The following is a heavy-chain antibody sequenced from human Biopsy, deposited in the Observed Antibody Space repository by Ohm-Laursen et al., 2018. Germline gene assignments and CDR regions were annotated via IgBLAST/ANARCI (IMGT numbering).Heavy chain of an antibody. Sequence: TLSLTCTVSGVSMNTGTYYWTWIRQNPATGLEWIGYVHKSGNTLYNPSLKSRLSISVDTSRNQFSLKLTSVTAADTAVYYCALETTYCSGNRCYPDGMDVWGQGTTVTVSS. V-gene: IGHV4-31*03. CDR1: GVSMNTGTYY. CDR3: ALETTYCSGNRCYPDGMDV. J-gene: IGHJ6*02. D-gene: IGHD2-15*01. CDR2: VHKSGNT.